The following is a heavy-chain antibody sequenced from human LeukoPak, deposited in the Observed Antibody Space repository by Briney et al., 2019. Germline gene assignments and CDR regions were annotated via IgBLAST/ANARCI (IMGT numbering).Heavy chain of an antibody. J-gene: IGHJ4*02. Sequence: GGSLRLSCAASGFSFNAYWMAWVRQAPGTGLEWVANINPAGTETFHVDPVKGRFSISRDHAKNLVYLQMNSLRAEDTAVYYCATFGLVAALDLWGQGTLVTVSS. CDR3: ATFGLVAALDL. CDR2: INPAGTET. CDR1: GFSFNAYW. V-gene: IGHV3-7*01. D-gene: IGHD5-12*01.